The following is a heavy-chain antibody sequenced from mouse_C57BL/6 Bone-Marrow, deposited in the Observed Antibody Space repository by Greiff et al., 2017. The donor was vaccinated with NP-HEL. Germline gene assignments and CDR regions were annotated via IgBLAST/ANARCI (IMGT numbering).Heavy chain of an antibody. CDR2: ISDGGSYT. V-gene: IGHV5-4*01. D-gene: IGHD6-2*01. CDR1: GFTFSSYA. CDR3: ARDFFVSYYAMDY. J-gene: IGHJ4*01. Sequence: EVQGVESGGGLVKPGGSLKLSCAASGFTFSSYAMSWVRQTPEKRLEWVATISDGGSYTYYPDNVKGRFTISRANARNNLYLQMSHLKSEDTAMYYCARDFFVSYYAMDYWGQGTSVTVSS.